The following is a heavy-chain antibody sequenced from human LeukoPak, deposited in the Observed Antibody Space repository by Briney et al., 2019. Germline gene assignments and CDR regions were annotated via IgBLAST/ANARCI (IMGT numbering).Heavy chain of an antibody. V-gene: IGHV3-9*01. D-gene: IGHD1-26*01. CDR2: ISWNSGSI. J-gene: IGHJ4*02. CDR3: AGGGGVGAKY. Sequence: GGSLRLSCAASGFTFDDYAMHWVRQAPGKGLEWVSGISWNSGSIGYADSVKGRFTISRDNSKNTLYLQMNSLRAEDTAVYYCAGGGGVGAKYWGQGTLVTVSS. CDR1: GFTFDDYA.